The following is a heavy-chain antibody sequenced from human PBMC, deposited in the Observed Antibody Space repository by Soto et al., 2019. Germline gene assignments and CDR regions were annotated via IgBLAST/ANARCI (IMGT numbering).Heavy chain of an antibody. CDR1: GFTFSSYS. Sequence: EVQLVESGGGLVQPGGSLRLSCAASGFTFSSYSMNWVRQAPGKGLEGVSYISSSSSTIYYADSVKGRFTISRDNAKNSLYLQRNSLRAEDTAVYYCARDGVAAAGTYYYYYYMDVWGKGTTVTVS. CDR2: ISSSSSTI. V-gene: IGHV3-48*01. J-gene: IGHJ6*03. CDR3: ARDGVAAAGTYYYYYYMDV. D-gene: IGHD6-13*01.